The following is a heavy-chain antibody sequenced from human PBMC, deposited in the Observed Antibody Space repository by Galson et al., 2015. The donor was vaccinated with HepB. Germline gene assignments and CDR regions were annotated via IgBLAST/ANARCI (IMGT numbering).Heavy chain of an antibody. CDR1: GYTFTSYG. CDR3: ARVLRLYYDILTGYYGDWYFDL. D-gene: IGHD3-9*01. CDR2: ISAYNGNT. Sequence: SVKVSCKASGYTFTSYGISWVRQAPGQGLEWMGWISAYNGNTNYAQKLQGRVTMTTDTSTSTAYMELRSLRSDDTAVYYCARVLRLYYDILTGYYGDWYFDLWGRGTLVTVSS. V-gene: IGHV1-18*01. J-gene: IGHJ2*01.